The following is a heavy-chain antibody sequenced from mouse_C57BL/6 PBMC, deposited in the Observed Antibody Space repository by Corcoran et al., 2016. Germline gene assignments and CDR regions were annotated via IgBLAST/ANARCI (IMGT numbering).Heavy chain of an antibody. D-gene: IGHD1-1*01. CDR1: GYTFTTYG. CDR2: INTYSGVP. J-gene: IGHJ3*01. V-gene: IGHV9-3*01. CDR3: AIYYYGSSFAY. Sequence: QIQLVQSGPELKKPGETVKISCKASGYTFTTYGMSWVKQAPGKGLKWMGWINTYSGVPTYADDFKGRFAFSLETSASTAYLQINNLKNEDTATYFCAIYYYGSSFAYWGQGTLVTVSA.